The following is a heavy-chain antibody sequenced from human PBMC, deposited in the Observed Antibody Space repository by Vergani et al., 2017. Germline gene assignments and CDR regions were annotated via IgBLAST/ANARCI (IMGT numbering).Heavy chain of an antibody. Sequence: QVQLQESGPGLVKPSQTLSLTCTVSGGSISSGSYYWGWIRQPPGKGLEWIGYIYYSGSTNYNPSLKSRVTISVDTSKNQFSLKLSSVTAADTAVYYCARSPTDSSSWLGGWFDPWGQGTLVTVSS. CDR2: IYYSGST. J-gene: IGHJ5*02. CDR3: ARSPTDSSSWLGGWFDP. V-gene: IGHV4-61*01. CDR1: GGSISSGSYY. D-gene: IGHD6-13*01.